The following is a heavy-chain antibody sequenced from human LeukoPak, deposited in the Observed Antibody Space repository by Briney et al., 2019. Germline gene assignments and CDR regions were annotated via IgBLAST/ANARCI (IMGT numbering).Heavy chain of an antibody. J-gene: IGHJ4*02. Sequence: GGSLRLSCAASGFTVSSNYMSWVRQAPGKGLEWVSTFSGSGGGTSYADSVKGRFTISRDNSKNTLYLQMNNLRAEDTAVYYCAKLMSGNDFWSGYPSFDYWGQGTLVTVSS. V-gene: IGHV3-23*01. CDR3: AKLMSGNDFWSGYPSFDY. D-gene: IGHD3-3*01. CDR1: GFTVSSNY. CDR2: FSGSGGGT.